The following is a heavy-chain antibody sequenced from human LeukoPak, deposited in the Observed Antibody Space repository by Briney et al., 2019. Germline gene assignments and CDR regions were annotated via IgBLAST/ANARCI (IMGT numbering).Heavy chain of an antibody. CDR2: INHSGST. Sequence: SETLSLTCAVYGGSFSGYYWSWIRQPPGKGLEWIGEINHSGSTNYNPPLKSRVTISVDTSKNQFSLKLSSVTAADTAVYYCARGPIAARPFDPWGQGTLVTVSS. CDR3: ARGPIAARPFDP. D-gene: IGHD6-6*01. J-gene: IGHJ5*02. CDR1: GGSFSGYY. V-gene: IGHV4-34*01.